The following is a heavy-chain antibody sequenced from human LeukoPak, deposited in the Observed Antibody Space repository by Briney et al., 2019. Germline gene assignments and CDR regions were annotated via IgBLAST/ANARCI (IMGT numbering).Heavy chain of an antibody. CDR2: IYYSWIT. V-gene: IGHV4-59*01. CDR1: GGSISSYY. D-gene: IGHD3-22*01. Sequence: SSETLSLTCTVSGGSISSYYWSWIRQPPGKGLEWIGYIYYSWITNYNPSLKSRVTISVDTSKNQFSLKLSSVTAADTAVYYCARVRATYYYDSSGYYPDYWGQGTLVTVSS. J-gene: IGHJ4*02. CDR3: ARVRATYYYDSSGYYPDY.